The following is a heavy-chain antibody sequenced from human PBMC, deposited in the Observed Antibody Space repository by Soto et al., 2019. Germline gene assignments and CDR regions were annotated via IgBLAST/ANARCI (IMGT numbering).Heavy chain of an antibody. D-gene: IGHD6-13*01. J-gene: IGHJ4*02. Sequence: SETLSLTCAVYGGSFSGYYWSWIRQPPGKGLEWIGEINHSGSTNYNPSLKSRVTISVDTSKNQFSLKLSSVTAADTAVYYCARGRKDYSSSWYVDWGQGTLVTVSS. CDR1: GGSFSGYY. CDR3: ARGRKDYSSSWYVD. V-gene: IGHV4-34*01. CDR2: INHSGST.